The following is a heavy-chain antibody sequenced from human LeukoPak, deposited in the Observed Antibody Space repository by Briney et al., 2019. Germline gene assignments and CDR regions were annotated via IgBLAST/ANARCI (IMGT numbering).Heavy chain of an antibody. CDR3: ARVRYYDFWSGYYSRWFDP. D-gene: IGHD3-3*01. CDR1: GGSISSHY. J-gene: IGHJ5*02. Sequence: PSETLSLTCTVSGGSISSHYWSWIRQPPGKGLEWIGYIYYSGSTNYNPSLKSRVTISVDTSKNQFSLKLSSMTAADTAVYYCARVRYYDFWSGYYSRWFDPWGQGTLVTVSS. CDR2: IYYSGST. V-gene: IGHV4-59*11.